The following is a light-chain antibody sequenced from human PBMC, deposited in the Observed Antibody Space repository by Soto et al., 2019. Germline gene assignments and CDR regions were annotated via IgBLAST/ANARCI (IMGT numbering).Light chain of an antibody. Sequence: IVSPQSPGKLSWSPGVRATLSCVVCLTVRNNYLAWYQQKPGQAPRLLIYDASSRATGIPGRFSGGGSGTDFTLTISGLEPDDFAVYYCQQFSSYPLTFGGGTEVDI. J-gene: IGKJ4*01. CDR2: DAS. CDR3: QQFSSYPLT. V-gene: IGKV3-20*01. CDR1: LTVRNNY.